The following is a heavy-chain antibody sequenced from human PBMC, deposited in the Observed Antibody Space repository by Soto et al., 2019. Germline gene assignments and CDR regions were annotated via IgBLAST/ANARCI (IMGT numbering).Heavy chain of an antibody. CDR2: IHSDGSTT. V-gene: IGHV3-74*01. J-gene: IGHJ3*01. D-gene: IGHD2-21*02. CDR3: VRGDKGGFDL. CDR1: EFTFNYYW. Sequence: EVQLVESEGGLVQRGGSLRLSCAASEFTFNYYWMHWVRQAPGQGLVWVSHIHSDGSTTTYADSVKGRFTISRDNAKNTLYLQMNSLRAEDTAVYYCVRGDKGGFDLWGQGTKVTVSS.